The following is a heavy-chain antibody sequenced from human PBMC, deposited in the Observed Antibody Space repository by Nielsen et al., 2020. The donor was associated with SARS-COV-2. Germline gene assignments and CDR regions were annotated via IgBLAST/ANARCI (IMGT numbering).Heavy chain of an antibody. CDR3: AKDGPRVNSGSYDYYHYMDV. V-gene: IGHV3-30*18. Sequence: GESLKISCAASGFTFSSYGMHWVRQAPGKGLEWVAVISYDGSNKYYADSVKGRFTISRDNSKNTLYLQMNSLRAEDTAVYYCAKDGPRVNSGSYDYYHYMDVWGKGTTVTVSS. D-gene: IGHD1-26*01. CDR1: GFTFSSYG. J-gene: IGHJ6*03. CDR2: ISYDGSNK.